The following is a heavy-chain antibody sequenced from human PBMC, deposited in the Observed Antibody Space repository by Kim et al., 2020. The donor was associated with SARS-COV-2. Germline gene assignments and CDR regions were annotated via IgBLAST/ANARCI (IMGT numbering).Heavy chain of an antibody. V-gene: IGHV3-7*01. CDR1: GFTFSKYW. D-gene: IGHD5-18*01. J-gene: IGHJ5*02. CDR3: ARRDTSMQTVDH. CDR2: IKPDGGEK. Sequence: GGSLRLSCAASGFTFSKYWMSWVRQAPGKGLEWVATIKPDGGEKYYVASVKGRFTSSRDSAKNSLYLQMNSLRVEDTAVYYCARRDTSMQTVDHWGRGTL.